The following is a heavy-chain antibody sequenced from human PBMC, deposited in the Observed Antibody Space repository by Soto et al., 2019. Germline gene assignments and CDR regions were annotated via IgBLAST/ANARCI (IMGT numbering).Heavy chain of an antibody. CDR3: ARVSGGDSDPYYDGLDV. J-gene: IGHJ6*02. Sequence: QVHLQQWGAGLLKPSETLSLTCAVYGGSFSGYYWTWIRQPPGKGLEWIGEIRHRGNSNYSPPLKSRVTMSLDTSNNQFSLRLTSVTAADAAVYYCARVSGGDSDPYYDGLDVWGQGTTVTVSS. V-gene: IGHV4-34*01. D-gene: IGHD2-21*02. CDR2: IRHRGNS. CDR1: GGSFSGYY.